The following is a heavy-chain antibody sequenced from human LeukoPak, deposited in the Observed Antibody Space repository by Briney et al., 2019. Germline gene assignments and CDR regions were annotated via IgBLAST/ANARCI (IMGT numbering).Heavy chain of an antibody. Sequence: GASVKVSCKASGYTFTSYDINWVRQATGHGLEWMGWMNPNSGNTGYAQEFQARVTMTRNTSISTAYMELSSLRSEDTAVYYCARGSAKGARKGWFDPWGQGTLVTVSS. J-gene: IGHJ5*02. CDR2: MNPNSGNT. CDR3: ARGSAKGARKGWFDP. D-gene: IGHD1-26*01. CDR1: GYTFTSYD. V-gene: IGHV1-8*01.